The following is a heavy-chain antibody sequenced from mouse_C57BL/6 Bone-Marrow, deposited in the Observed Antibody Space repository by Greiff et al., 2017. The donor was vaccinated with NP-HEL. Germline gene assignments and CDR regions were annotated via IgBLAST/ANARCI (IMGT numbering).Heavy chain of an antibody. CDR2: IYPGSGST. J-gene: IGHJ3*01. CDR3: AREGEVYYGSSVRPAWFAY. D-gene: IGHD1-1*01. CDR1: GYTFTSYW. Sequence: VQLQQPGAELVKPGASVKMSCKASGYTFTSYWITWVKQRPGQGLEWIGDIYPGSGSTNCNEKFKSKATLTVDTSSSTAYMQLSSLTSEDSAVYYCAREGEVYYGSSVRPAWFAYWGQGTLVTVSA. V-gene: IGHV1-55*01.